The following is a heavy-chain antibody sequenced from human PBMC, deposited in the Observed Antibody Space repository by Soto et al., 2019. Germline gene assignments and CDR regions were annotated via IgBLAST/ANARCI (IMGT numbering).Heavy chain of an antibody. Sequence: PGGSLRLSCAGSGFTFRDYYMSWVRLAPGQGLEWVSYMSSSGATIYYADSVKGRFTISRDNAKNSLYLQMNSLGADDTAVYYCARNTVSAAGADYYGLDVWGQGTTVTVSS. J-gene: IGHJ6*02. CDR1: GFTFRDYY. CDR3: ARNTVSAAGADYYGLDV. V-gene: IGHV3-11*01. D-gene: IGHD6-13*01. CDR2: MSSSGATI.